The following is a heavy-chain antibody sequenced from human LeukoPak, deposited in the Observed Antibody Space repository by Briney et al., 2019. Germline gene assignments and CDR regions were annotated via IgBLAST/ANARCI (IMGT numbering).Heavy chain of an antibody. CDR1: GFRFSNYG. CDR2: LLYDGNTK. Sequence: PGGSLRLLCAASGFRFSNYGMHWVRQAPGKGLEWVAALLYDGNTKHYADSVRGRFTISRDISKNTFYLQMNSLTDEDTAVYYCARDHRPEIQYYYMDVWGKGTTVAVSS. V-gene: IGHV3-33*01. CDR3: ARDHRPEIQYYYMDV. D-gene: IGHD1-14*01. J-gene: IGHJ6*03.